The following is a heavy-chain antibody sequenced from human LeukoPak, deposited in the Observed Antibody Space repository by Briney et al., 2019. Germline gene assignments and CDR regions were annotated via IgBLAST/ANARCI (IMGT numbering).Heavy chain of an antibody. V-gene: IGHV1-18*01. CDR1: GYTFTSYG. CDR3: ARRVTAIGYYYYGMDV. J-gene: IGHJ6*02. Sequence: GASVKVSCKASGYTFTSYGISWVRQAPGQGLEWMRWISAYNGNTNYAQKLQGRVTMTTDTSTSTAYMELRSLRSDDTAVYYCARRVTAIGYYYYGMDVWGQGTTVTVSS. CDR2: ISAYNGNT. D-gene: IGHD2-21*02.